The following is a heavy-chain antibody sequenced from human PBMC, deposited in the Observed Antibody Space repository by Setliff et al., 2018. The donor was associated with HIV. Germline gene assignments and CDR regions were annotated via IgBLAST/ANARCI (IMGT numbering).Heavy chain of an antibody. V-gene: IGHV4-59*01. D-gene: IGHD5-18*01. CDR3: ARDRGYSYAFFDY. CDR1: GGSISSYY. Sequence: ETLSLTCTVSGGSISSYYWSWIRQPPGKGLEWIGYIYYSGSTNYNPSLKSRVTISVDTSKNQFSLKLSSVTAADTAVYYCARDRGYSYAFFDYWGQGTLVTVSS. J-gene: IGHJ4*02. CDR2: IYYSGST.